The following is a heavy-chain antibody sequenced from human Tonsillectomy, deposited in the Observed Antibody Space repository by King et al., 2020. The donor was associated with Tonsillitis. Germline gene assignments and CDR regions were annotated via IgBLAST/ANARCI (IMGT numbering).Heavy chain of an antibody. Sequence: VQLVESGAEVKKPGASVNVSCKASGYTFTSYGISWVRQAPGQGLEWMGWISTYNGNTNYAQKLQGRVTMTTDTSTSTAYMELSSLRSDDTAVYYWARDLPVAGTGDFDYWGQGTLVTVSS. CDR3: ARDLPVAGTGDFDY. V-gene: IGHV1-18*01. CDR2: ISTYNGNT. D-gene: IGHD6-19*01. J-gene: IGHJ4*02. CDR1: GYTFTSYG.